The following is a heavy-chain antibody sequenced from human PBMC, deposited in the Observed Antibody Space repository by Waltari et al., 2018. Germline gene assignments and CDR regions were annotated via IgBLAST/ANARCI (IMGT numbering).Heavy chain of an antibody. D-gene: IGHD3-10*01. Sequence: EVQLVESGGGLVKPGGSLRLSCAASGFTFSSYSMNWVRQAPGKGLEWVSSISSSSSYIYYADSVKGRFTISRDNAKNSLYLPMNSLRAEDTAVYYCARVSSSAGVRLYYYYYMDVWGKGTTVTVSS. CDR2: ISSSSSYI. CDR3: ARVSSSAGVRLYYYYYMDV. J-gene: IGHJ6*03. CDR1: GFTFSSYS. V-gene: IGHV3-21*01.